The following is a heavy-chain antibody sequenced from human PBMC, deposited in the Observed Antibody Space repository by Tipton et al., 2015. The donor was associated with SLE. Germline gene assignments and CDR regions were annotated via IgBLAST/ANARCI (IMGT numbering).Heavy chain of an antibody. Sequence: SLRLSCAASGFTFDDYAMHWVRQAPGKGLEWVSGISWNSGSIGYADSVKGRFTISRDNAKNSLHLQMNSLRAEDTALYYCAKDIGYCSGGSCTPGAFDIWGQGTMVTVSS. J-gene: IGHJ3*02. V-gene: IGHV3-9*01. CDR2: ISWNSGSI. D-gene: IGHD2-15*01. CDR1: GFTFDDYA. CDR3: AKDIGYCSGGSCTPGAFDI.